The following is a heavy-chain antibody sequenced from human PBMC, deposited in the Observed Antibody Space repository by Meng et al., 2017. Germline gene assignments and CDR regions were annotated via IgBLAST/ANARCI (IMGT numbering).Heavy chain of an antibody. J-gene: IGHJ4*02. CDR2: FDPEDGET. CDR3: ATGYYDSSGYQGAFDY. V-gene: IGHV1-24*01. D-gene: IGHD3-22*01. Sequence: ASVKVSCKVSGYTLTELSMHWVRQAPGKGLEWMGGFDPEDGETIYAQKFQGRVTMTEDTSTDTAYMELSSLRSEDTAVYYCATGYYDSSGYQGAFDYWGQGTLVTVSS. CDR1: GYTLTELS.